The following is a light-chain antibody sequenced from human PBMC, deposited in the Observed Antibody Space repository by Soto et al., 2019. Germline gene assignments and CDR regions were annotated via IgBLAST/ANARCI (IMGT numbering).Light chain of an antibody. Sequence: EIVMTQSPATLSVSPGGRATLSCRASQSVSSNLAWYQQKPGQAPRLLIYDASERASGIPARFSGSGSGTDFTLTISSLEPEDFAVYYCQQRTSWPPWTFGQGTKVDIK. CDR3: QQRTSWPPWT. CDR1: QSVSSN. V-gene: IGKV3-11*01. J-gene: IGKJ1*01. CDR2: DAS.